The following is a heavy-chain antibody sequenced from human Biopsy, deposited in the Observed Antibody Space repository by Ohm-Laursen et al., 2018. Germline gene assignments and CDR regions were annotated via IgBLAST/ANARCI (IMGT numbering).Heavy chain of an antibody. CDR2: IFNSANT. V-gene: IGHV4-31*01. J-gene: IGHJ5*02. CDR3: ARGDYFDSNGYFWFDP. CDR1: SGTICSGGSF. Sequence: TLSLTCSVFSGTICSGGSFRSWIRQRPGRGSEWIGYIFNSANTYYNPSLKNLITISGDTSKNQFSLKLNSVTAADTAVYYCARGDYFDSNGYFWFDPWGQGTLVTVSS. D-gene: IGHD3-22*01.